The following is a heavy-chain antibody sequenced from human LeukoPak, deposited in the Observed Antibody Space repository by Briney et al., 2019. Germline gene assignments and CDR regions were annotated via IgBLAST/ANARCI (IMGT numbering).Heavy chain of an antibody. CDR1: GFIFSDYY. V-gene: IGHV3-11*01. Sequence: PGGSLRLSCVTSGFIFSDYYMSCIRQAPGKRLEWVSYISSSGRTIYYADSVKGRFTFHRDNAKNSLYWQINSLTPEYTAVYYFAKSGGGGYSWGQGTLVTVSS. J-gene: IGHJ5*02. CDR2: ISSSGRTI. CDR3: AKSGGGGYS. D-gene: IGHD2-21*01.